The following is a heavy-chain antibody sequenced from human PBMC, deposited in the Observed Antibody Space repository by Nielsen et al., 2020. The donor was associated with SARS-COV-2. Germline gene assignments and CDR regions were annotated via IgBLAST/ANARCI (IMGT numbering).Heavy chain of an antibody. CDR3: ARGYSYVPDY. V-gene: IGHV3-48*01. CDR1: GFTFSSYS. Sequence: GESLKISCAASGFTFSSYSMNWVRQAPGKGLEWVSYISSSSSTIYYADSVKGRFTISRDNAKNSLYLQMNSLRAEDTAVYYCARGYSYVPDYWGQGTLVTVSS. CDR2: ISSSSSTI. J-gene: IGHJ4*02. D-gene: IGHD5-18*01.